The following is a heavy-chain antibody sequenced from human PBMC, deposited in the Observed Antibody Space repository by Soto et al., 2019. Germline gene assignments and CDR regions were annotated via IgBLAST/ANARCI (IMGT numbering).Heavy chain of an antibody. CDR3: AKDQGSSWYERDY. Sequence: EVQLLESGGGLVQPGGSLRLSCAASGFTFSNYAVTWVRQAPGKGLEWVSTISGSGGSTYYADSVKGRFTISRDNSTNTLYLQMNSLRAEDTAVYYCAKDQGSSWYERDYWGQGTLVTVSS. CDR1: GFTFSNYA. CDR2: ISGSGGST. V-gene: IGHV3-23*01. D-gene: IGHD6-13*01. J-gene: IGHJ4*02.